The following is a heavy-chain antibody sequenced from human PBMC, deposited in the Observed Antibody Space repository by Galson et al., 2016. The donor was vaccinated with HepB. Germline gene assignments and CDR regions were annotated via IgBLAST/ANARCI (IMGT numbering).Heavy chain of an antibody. Sequence: SLRLSCAASGFTFSSYGMHWVRQAPGKGLEWVAVIWYDGTYKYYADSVKGRFSISRDNSKNTLYLQMNSLRAEDTAVYYCARVGGIGAGTHDYWGQGTLVTVSS. CDR1: GFTFSSYG. V-gene: IGHV3-33*01. J-gene: IGHJ4*02. CDR2: IWYDGTYK. D-gene: IGHD6-13*01. CDR3: ARVGGIGAGTHDY.